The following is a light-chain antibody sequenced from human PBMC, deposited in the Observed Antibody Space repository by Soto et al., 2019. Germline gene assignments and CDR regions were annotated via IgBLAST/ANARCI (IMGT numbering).Light chain of an antibody. CDR3: SSYAGSNNLGV. CDR2: EVS. CDR1: SSDVGGYNY. J-gene: IGLJ1*01. V-gene: IGLV2-8*01. Sequence: QSALTQPPSASGSPGQSVTISCTGNSSDVGGYNYFSWYQQHPGKAPKLMIYEVSKRPSGVPDRFSGSKSGNTASLTVSGLQAEDESDYYCSSYAGSNNLGVCGTGTKVTVL.